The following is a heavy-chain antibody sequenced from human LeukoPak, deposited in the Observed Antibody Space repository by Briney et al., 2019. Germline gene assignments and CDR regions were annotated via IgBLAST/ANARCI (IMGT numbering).Heavy chain of an antibody. J-gene: IGHJ6*03. CDR1: GFTFSSYG. D-gene: IGHD2-15*01. Sequence: GGSLRLSCAASGFTFSSYGMHWVRQAPGRGLEWVAVISYDGSNKYYADSVKGRFTISRDNSKNTLYLQMNSLRAEDTAVYYCARHYCSGGSGPRAYYYYYMDVWGKGTTVTISS. V-gene: IGHV3-30*03. CDR2: ISYDGSNK. CDR3: ARHYCSGGSGPRAYYYYYMDV.